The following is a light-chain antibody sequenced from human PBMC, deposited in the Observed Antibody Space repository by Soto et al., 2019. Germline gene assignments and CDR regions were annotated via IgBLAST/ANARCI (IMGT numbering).Light chain of an antibody. J-gene: IGKJ4*01. Sequence: EIVLTQSPGTLSLSPGERATLSCRASQSVSSSYLAWYQQKPGQAPRLLIYGVSSRATGIPDRFGGSGTGTDFTLTISRLEPEDFAVYYCQQYGSSPLTFGGGTKVDIK. CDR3: QQYGSSPLT. V-gene: IGKV3-20*01. CDR2: GVS. CDR1: QSVSSSY.